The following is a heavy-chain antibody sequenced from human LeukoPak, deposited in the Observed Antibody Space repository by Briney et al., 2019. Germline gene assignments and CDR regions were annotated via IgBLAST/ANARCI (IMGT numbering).Heavy chain of an antibody. Sequence: SETLSLTCTVSGGSISSSSYYWGWIRQPPGKGLEWIGSIYYSGSTYYNPSLKSRVTISVDTSKNQFSLKLSSVTAADTAVYYCARDVGGYDFWSDAFDIWGQETMVAVSS. CDR2: IYYSGST. CDR1: GGSISSSSYY. J-gene: IGHJ3*02. CDR3: ARDVGGYDFWSDAFDI. D-gene: IGHD3-3*01. V-gene: IGHV4-39*07.